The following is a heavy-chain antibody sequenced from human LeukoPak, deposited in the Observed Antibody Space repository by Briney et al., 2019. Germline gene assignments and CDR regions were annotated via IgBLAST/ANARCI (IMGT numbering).Heavy chain of an antibody. CDR2: MNPNSGNT. Sequence: ASVKVSCKASGYTFTSYDINWVRQATGQGLEWMGWMNPNSGNTGYAQKFQGRVTMTRNTSISTAYMELSSLRSEDTAVYYCARAVIVRGTFYYYYYYYMDVWGKGTTVTISS. CDR3: ARAVIVRGTFYYYYYYYMDV. D-gene: IGHD3-10*01. CDR1: GYTFTSYD. V-gene: IGHV1-8*01. J-gene: IGHJ6*03.